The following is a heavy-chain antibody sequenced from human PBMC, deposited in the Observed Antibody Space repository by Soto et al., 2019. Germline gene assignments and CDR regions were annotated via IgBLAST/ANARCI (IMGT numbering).Heavy chain of an antibody. CDR2: IIPILGIA. CDR3: ATQAGIAAAGTDYYYYGMDV. CDR1: GGTFNSYT. D-gene: IGHD6-13*01. V-gene: IGHV1-69*02. Sequence: SSVKIACKASGGTFNSYTISWARQAPGQGHEWMGRIIPILGIANYAQKFQGRVTITADKSTSTAYMELSSLRSEDTAVYYCATQAGIAAAGTDYYYYGMDVWGQGTTVTVSS. J-gene: IGHJ6*02.